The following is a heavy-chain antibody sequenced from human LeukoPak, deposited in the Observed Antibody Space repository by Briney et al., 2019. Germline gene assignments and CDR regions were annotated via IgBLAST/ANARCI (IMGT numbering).Heavy chain of an antibody. CDR1: GFTFSSYG. J-gene: IGHJ4*02. D-gene: IGHD4-17*01. CDR2: IWYDGTNK. V-gene: IGHV3-33*01. CDR3: AREEDGDYANFDY. Sequence: QPGGSLRLSCAASGFTFSSYGMRWVRQAPGKGLEWVAVIWYDGTNKYYADSVKGRFTISRDDSKNTLYLQMNSLRAEDTAVYYCAREEDGDYANFDYWGQGTLVTVSS.